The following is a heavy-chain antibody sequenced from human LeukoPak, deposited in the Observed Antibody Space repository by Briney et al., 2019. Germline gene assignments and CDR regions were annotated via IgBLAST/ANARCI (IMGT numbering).Heavy chain of an antibody. D-gene: IGHD2-15*01. CDR2: ISSSGSTI. CDR3: ARQALGYCSGGSCYYYYGMDV. Sequence: GGSLRLSCAASGFTFSDYYMSWIRQAPGKGLEWVSYISSSGSTIYYADSVKGRFTNSRDNAKNSLYLQMNSLRAEDTAVYYCARQALGYCSGGSCYYYYGMDVWGQGTTVTVSS. CDR1: GFTFSDYY. V-gene: IGHV3-11*01. J-gene: IGHJ6*02.